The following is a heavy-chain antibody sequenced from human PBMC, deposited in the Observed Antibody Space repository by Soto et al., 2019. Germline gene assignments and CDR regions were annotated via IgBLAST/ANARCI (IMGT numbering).Heavy chain of an antibody. J-gene: IGHJ6*02. V-gene: IGHV6-1*01. D-gene: IGHD2-2*01. CDR2: TYYRSKWYN. CDR1: GDIVSSNSAA. CDR3: ARDKNVVPAAPDYGMDV. Sequence: SQTLSLTCAISGDIVSSNSAAWNWIRQSPSRGLEWLGRTYYRSKWYNDYAVYVKSRITINPDTSKNQFSLQLNSVTPEDTAVYYCARDKNVVPAAPDYGMDVWGQGPTVTVSS.